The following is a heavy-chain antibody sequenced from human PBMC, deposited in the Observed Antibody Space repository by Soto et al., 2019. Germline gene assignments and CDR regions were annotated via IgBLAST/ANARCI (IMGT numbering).Heavy chain of an antibody. CDR2: LSRSGGAT. Sequence: GGSLRLSCVTSAFSLTSCSMSWVRQTPGKGLEWVSALSRSGGATYYADSVKGRFTISRDTSTNTLYLQMSNLRAEDTAIYYRAKGEMATIRNSFDPWGQGTLVTVSS. CDR3: AKGEMATIRNSFDP. J-gene: IGHJ5*02. D-gene: IGHD5-12*01. V-gene: IGHV3-23*01. CDR1: AFSLTSCS.